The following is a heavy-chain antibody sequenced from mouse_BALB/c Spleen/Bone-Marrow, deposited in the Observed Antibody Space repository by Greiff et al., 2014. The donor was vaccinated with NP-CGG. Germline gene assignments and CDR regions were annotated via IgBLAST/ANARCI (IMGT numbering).Heavy chain of an antibody. CDR1: GFTFTSYW. CDR2: INPSNGRT. Sequence: QVQLQQSGDELVKPGASVKLSCMASGFTFTSYWIHWVKQRPGQGPEWIGEINPSNGRTNYNEKLKSKATMTEDKSSSTAYMQLSSLTSEDSAVYYCARDGNYRYAMDYWGQGTSVTVSS. CDR3: ARDGNYRYAMDY. V-gene: IGHV1S81*02. J-gene: IGHJ4*01. D-gene: IGHD2-1*01.